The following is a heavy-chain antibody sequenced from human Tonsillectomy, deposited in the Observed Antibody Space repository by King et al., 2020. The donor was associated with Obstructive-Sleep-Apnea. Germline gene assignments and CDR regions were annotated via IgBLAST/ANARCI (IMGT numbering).Heavy chain of an antibody. Sequence: VQLVQSGAEVKKPGSSVKVSCKAAGGTFSSYAISWVRQAPGQGLEWMGRIIPILGIANYAQKFQGRFMITADKSTSTAYMELSSLRSEDTAVYYCASDDSVVVVAATLDYWGQGTLVTVSS. CDR1: GGTFSSYA. J-gene: IGHJ4*02. CDR2: IIPILGIA. V-gene: IGHV1-69*04. D-gene: IGHD2-15*01. CDR3: ASDDSVVVVAATLDY.